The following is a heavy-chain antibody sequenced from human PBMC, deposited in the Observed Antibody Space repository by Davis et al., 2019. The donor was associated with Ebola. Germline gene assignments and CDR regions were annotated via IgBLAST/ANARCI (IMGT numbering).Heavy chain of an antibody. CDR1: GYTFTSYD. Sequence: ASVTVSCKASGYTFTSYDINWVRQATGHGLEWMGWMNPNSGNTGYAQKFQGRVTMTRNTSISTAYMELSSLRSEDTAVYYCARGGYCSGGSCTRAYYYYGMDVWGQGTTVTVSS. D-gene: IGHD2-15*01. CDR3: ARGGYCSGGSCTRAYYYYGMDV. V-gene: IGHV1-8*01. J-gene: IGHJ6*02. CDR2: MNPNSGNT.